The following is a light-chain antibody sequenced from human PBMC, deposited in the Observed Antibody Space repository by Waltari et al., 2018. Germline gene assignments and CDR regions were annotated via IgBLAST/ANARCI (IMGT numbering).Light chain of an antibody. CDR2: KAS. Sequence: DIQMTQSPSPLSAPVGDRVTITCRASQSLSHWLAWYQQKPGKAPKLLTSKASSLEKEVPSRFSGSGSGTDFTLTITNLQPDDFATFYCQRYDDYPPTFGGGTKVEIK. J-gene: IGKJ4*01. CDR1: QSLSHW. V-gene: IGKV1-5*03. CDR3: QRYDDYPPT.